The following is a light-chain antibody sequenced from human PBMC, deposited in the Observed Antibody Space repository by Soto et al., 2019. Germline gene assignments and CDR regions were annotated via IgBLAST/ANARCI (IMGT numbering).Light chain of an antibody. V-gene: IGKV1-33*01. J-gene: IGKJ2*01. CDR1: QHITNY. Sequence: DIQMTQSPSSLSASVGDRVTITCRASQHITNYLNWYLQKPGKAPTLLIYDASNLETGVPSRFSGSGSGTDFTLTIRSLQPEDGGAFYCQQYDSFPYTVGQGTRLEMK. CDR3: QQYDSFPYT. CDR2: DAS.